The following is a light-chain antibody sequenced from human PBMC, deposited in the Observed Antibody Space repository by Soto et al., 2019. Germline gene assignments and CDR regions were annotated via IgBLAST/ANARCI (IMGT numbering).Light chain of an antibody. Sequence: EIVMTQSPATLSLSPGEGATVSCRASQSVSSHLAWYQHKPGQAPRLLFYDASTRATGIPARFSGSGSGTEFTLTISSLQYEDFAVYYCQHYHGWTITFGQGTRLEIK. CDR1: QSVSSH. CDR3: QHYHGWTIT. V-gene: IGKV3-15*01. J-gene: IGKJ5*01. CDR2: DAS.